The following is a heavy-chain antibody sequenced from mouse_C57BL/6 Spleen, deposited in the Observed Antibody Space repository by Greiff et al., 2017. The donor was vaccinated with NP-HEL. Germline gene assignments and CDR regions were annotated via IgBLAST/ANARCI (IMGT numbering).Heavy chain of an antibody. CDR3: ARYGDYFDY. Sequence: EVKLVESGGGLVQPGGSLSLSCAASGFTFTDYYMSWVRQPPGKALEWLGFIRNKANGYTTEYSASVKGRFTISRDNSQSILYLQMNALRAEDSATCYCARYGDYFDYWGQGTTLTVSS. CDR2: IRNKANGYTT. J-gene: IGHJ2*01. V-gene: IGHV7-3*01. CDR1: GFTFTDYY.